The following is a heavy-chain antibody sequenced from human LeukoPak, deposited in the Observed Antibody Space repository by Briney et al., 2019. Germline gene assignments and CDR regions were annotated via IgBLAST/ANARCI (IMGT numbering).Heavy chain of an antibody. J-gene: IGHJ4*02. D-gene: IGHD1-26*01. CDR2: ISAYNGNT. CDR3: ARDTGSAGWELRGGYFDY. V-gene: IGHV1-18*01. Sequence: HRASVKVSCKASGYTFTSYGISWVRQAPGQGLEWMGWISAYNGNTNYAQKFQGRVTITADESTSTAYMELSSLRSEDTAVYYCARDTGSAGWELRGGYFDYWGQGTLVTVSS. CDR1: GYTFTSYG.